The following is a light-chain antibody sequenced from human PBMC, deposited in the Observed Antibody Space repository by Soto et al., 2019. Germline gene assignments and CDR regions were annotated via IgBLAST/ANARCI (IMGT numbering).Light chain of an antibody. CDR1: QTISSW. Sequence: DIQMTQSPSTLSGSVGDIVTITFRASQTISSWLACYQQKPGKAPKLLIYKASTLKSGAPSRFSGSGSGTEFTLTISSLQPDDFATYYCQHYNSYSEAFGQGTRWIS. J-gene: IGKJ1*01. V-gene: IGKV1-5*03. CDR2: KAS. CDR3: QHYNSYSEA.